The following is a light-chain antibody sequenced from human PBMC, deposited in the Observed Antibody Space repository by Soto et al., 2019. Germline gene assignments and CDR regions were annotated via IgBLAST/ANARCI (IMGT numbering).Light chain of an antibody. V-gene: IGKV1-5*03. CDR1: QAFSSW. J-gene: IGKJ1*01. CDR2: KAS. CDR3: QQYSYYAT. Sequence: DIQITPSPSTLSASVGDRVNINLPAKQAFSSWLAWYQQKPGKAPKLLIYKASTLESGVPSRFSGSGSGTDFTLTVTSLQPEDFATYYCQQYSYYATFGQGTKVEIK.